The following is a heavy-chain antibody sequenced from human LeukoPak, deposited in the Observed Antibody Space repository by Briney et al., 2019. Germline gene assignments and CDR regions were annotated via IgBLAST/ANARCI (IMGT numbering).Heavy chain of an antibody. V-gene: IGHV4-34*01. Sequence: PSETLSLTSAVYGGSFSGYYWSWIRQPPGEGLEWMGEINHSGSTNYNPSLKSRVTISVDTSKNQFSLKLSSVTGADTAVYYCARVQIQWLVRSAFDIWGQGTMVTVSS. D-gene: IGHD6-19*01. CDR3: ARVQIQWLVRSAFDI. J-gene: IGHJ3*02. CDR2: INHSGST. CDR1: GGSFSGYY.